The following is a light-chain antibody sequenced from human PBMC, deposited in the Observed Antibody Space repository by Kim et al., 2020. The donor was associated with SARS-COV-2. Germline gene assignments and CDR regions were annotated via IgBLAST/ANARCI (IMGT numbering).Light chain of an antibody. CDR3: SSYTTSTTWV. J-gene: IGLJ3*02. CDR1: NSDIGGHNS. V-gene: IGLV2-14*03. CDR2: DVT. Sequence: QSALTQPASVSGSPGQPITISCTGTNSDIGGHNSASWYQQYPGTAPKLLIYDVTRRASGISNRFSGSKSGNTASLTITGLQTEDEADYYCSSYTTSTTWVFGGGTQLTAL.